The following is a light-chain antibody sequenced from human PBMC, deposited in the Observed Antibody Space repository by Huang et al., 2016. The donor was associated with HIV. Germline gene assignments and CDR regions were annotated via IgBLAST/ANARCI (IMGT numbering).Light chain of an antibody. J-gene: IGKJ2*01. CDR2: GSS. Sequence: DIVLTQSPGPLSLSPGYRAILSCRASHSVITTYLSWYQHNPGPAPRLLLYGSSNRSTGIPDRFSGSGSGTDFTLTISRLEPEDFGVYYCQQYGSLSPFTFGQGTKLEIQ. CDR1: HSVITTY. CDR3: QQYGSLSPFT. V-gene: IGKV3-20*01.